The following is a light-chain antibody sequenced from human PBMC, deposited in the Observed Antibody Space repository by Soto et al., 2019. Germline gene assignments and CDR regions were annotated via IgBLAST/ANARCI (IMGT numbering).Light chain of an antibody. CDR2: YDS. V-gene: IGLV3-21*04. CDR1: NIGSKS. CDR3: QVWDSSAV. Sequence: SYELTQPPSVSVAPGKTARITCGGNNIGSKSVHWYQQKPGQAPVLVIYYDSDRPSGIPERFSASNSGNTATLTISRVEAGDEADYYCQVWDSSAVFGGGTKLTVL. J-gene: IGLJ2*01.